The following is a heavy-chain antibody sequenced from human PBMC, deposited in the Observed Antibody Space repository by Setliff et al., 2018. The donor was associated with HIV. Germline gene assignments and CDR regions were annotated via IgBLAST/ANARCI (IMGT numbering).Heavy chain of an antibody. V-gene: IGHV1-18*01. D-gene: IGHD2-21*02. CDR1: GYMFIAYG. Sequence: ASVKVSCKTSGYMFIAYGMSWVRRAPGQGLEWMGWIGPYNGRTEYAQEFQVRVSLTIDTSASTAYIELRRLRSDDPAVYYCARDVKAYCGGDCYYAFDIWGQGTMVTVSS. CDR3: ARDVKAYCGGDCYYAFDI. J-gene: IGHJ3*02. CDR2: IGPYNGRT.